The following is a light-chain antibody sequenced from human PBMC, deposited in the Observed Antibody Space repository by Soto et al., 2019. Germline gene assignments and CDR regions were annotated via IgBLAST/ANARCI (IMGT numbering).Light chain of an antibody. Sequence: QSALTQPASVSGSPGQSVTISCTGTSSDLDGYNFVSWYQHHPGKAPKLMIYDVGNRPSGVSVRFSGSKSGNTASLTISGLQADDEADYYCSSYSSSSSVFGTGTKLTVL. CDR1: SSDLDGYNF. CDR3: SSYSSSSSV. V-gene: IGLV2-14*03. J-gene: IGLJ1*01. CDR2: DVG.